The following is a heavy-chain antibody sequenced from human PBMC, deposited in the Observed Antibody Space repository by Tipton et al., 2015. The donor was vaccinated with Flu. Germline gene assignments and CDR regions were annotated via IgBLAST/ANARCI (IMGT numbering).Heavy chain of an antibody. CDR3: ARARSMWELLFMDY. CDR1: GYSISSGYY. CDR2: IYHSGST. Sequence: TLSLTCTVSGYSISSGYYWGWIRQPPGKGLEWIGSIYHSGSTYYNPSRKSRVTISVDTSKNQFSLKLSSVTAADTAVYYCARARSMWELLFMDYWGQGTLVTVSS. D-gene: IGHD1-26*01. J-gene: IGHJ4*02. V-gene: IGHV4-38-2*02.